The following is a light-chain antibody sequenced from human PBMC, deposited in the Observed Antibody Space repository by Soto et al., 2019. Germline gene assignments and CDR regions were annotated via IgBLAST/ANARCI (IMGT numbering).Light chain of an antibody. CDR1: QSVSSN. CDR2: GAS. CDR3: QQYNNWPPWT. V-gene: IGKV3-15*01. Sequence: EIVMTQSPATLSVSPGERATLSCRASQSVSSNLAWYQQKPGHAPRLLIYGASTRATGIPARFSGSGSGTEVTLTISSLQSEDFAVYYCQQYNNWPPWTFGQGTKVEIK. J-gene: IGKJ1*01.